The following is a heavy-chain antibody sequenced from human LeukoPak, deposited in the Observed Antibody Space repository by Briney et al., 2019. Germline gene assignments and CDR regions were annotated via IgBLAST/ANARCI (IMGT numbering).Heavy chain of an antibody. D-gene: IGHD6-13*01. CDR3: VARRIAAAGYGLDY. CDR2: ISTNGGST. CDR1: GFTFSSYA. Sequence: GGSLRLSCSASGFTFSSYAMHWVCQVPGKGLEYVAAISTNGGSTYYADSVKGRFTISRDNSKNTLDLQMSSLRAEDTAVYYSVARRIAAAGYGLDYWGQGTLVSVSS. V-gene: IGHV3-64D*06. J-gene: IGHJ4*02.